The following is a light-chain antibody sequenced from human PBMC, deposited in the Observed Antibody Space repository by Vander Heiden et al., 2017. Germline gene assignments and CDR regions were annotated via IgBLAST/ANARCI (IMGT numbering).Light chain of an antibody. CDR1: QSISSY. V-gene: IGKV1-39*01. Sequence: DLQLTQSPSSLSVSVGDRVTITCRASQSISSYLNWYQQKPGKAPNLLIYSVSILQSGVPSRFSGSGYGTDFTLTISSLQPEDFATYYCEQSHSTPWTFGQGTKVEIE. J-gene: IGKJ1*01. CDR3: EQSHSTPWT. CDR2: SVS.